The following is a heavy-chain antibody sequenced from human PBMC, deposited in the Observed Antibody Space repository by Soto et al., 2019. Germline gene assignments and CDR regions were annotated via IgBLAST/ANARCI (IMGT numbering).Heavy chain of an antibody. J-gene: IGHJ5*02. V-gene: IGHV1-46*01. D-gene: IGHD3-22*01. Sequence: GASVKVSCKASGYTFTSYYMHWVRQAPGQGLEWMGIINPSGGSTSYAQKFQGRVTMTRDTSTSTVYMELSSLRSEDTAVYYCARDLNPISSSGYPNWFDPWGQGTLVTSPQ. CDR3: ARDLNPISSSGYPNWFDP. CDR1: GYTFTSYY. CDR2: INPSGGST.